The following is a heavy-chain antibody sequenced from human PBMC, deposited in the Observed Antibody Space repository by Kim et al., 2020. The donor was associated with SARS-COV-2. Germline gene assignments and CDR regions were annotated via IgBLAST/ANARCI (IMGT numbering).Heavy chain of an antibody. D-gene: IGHD6-13*01. CDR3: ARGQQLVSQCDY. Sequence: SYAQKFQGRVTMTRETSTSTVYMELSSLRSEDTAVYYCARGQQLVSQCDYWGQGTLVTVSS. J-gene: IGHJ4*02. V-gene: IGHV1-46*01.